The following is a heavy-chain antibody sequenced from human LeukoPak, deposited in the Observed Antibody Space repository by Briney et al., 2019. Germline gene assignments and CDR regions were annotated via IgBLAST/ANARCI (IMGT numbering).Heavy chain of an antibody. CDR1: GGTFSSYA. CDR3: AREVNYDFWSGYHYNWFDP. J-gene: IGHJ5*02. CDR2: IIPIFGTA. Sequence: SVKVSSKASGGTFSSYAISWVRQAPGQGLEWMGGIIPIFGTANYAQKFQGRVTITTDESTSTAYMELSSLRSEDTAVYYCAREVNYDFWSGYHYNWFDPWGQGTLVTVSS. D-gene: IGHD3-3*01. V-gene: IGHV1-69*05.